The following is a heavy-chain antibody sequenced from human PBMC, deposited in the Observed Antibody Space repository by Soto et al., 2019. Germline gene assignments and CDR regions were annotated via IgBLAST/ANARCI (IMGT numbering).Heavy chain of an antibody. CDR2: INAGNGNT. CDR1: GYIFTNYA. J-gene: IGHJ2*01. Sequence: ASVKVSCKASGYIFTNYAMHWVRQAPGQRLEWMGWINAGNGNTKYSQKFQGRVTITRDTSASTAYMELSSLRSEDTAVYYCARDVAYGPPLYFDLWGRGTLVTVSS. CDR3: ARDVAYGPPLYFDL. D-gene: IGHD3-10*01. V-gene: IGHV1-3*01.